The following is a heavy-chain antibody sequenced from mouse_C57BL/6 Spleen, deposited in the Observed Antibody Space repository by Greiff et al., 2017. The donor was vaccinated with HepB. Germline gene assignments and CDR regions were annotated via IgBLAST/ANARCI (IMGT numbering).Heavy chain of an antibody. CDR3: AREGWLRRDLDY. Sequence: QVQLQQSGTELVKPGASVKLSCKASGYTFTSYWMHWVKQRPGQGLEWIGNINPSNGGTNYNEKFKSKATLTVDKSSSTAYMQLSSLTSEDSAVYYCAREGWLRRDLDYWGQGTSVTVSS. V-gene: IGHV1-53*01. CDR2: INPSNGGT. D-gene: IGHD2-2*01. J-gene: IGHJ4*01. CDR1: GYTFTSYW.